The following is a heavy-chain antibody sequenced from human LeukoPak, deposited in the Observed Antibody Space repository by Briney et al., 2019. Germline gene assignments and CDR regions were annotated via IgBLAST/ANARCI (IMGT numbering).Heavy chain of an antibody. D-gene: IGHD1-14*01. CDR2: ISGSGSST. CDR3: AKFRKPMALLDAFDM. CDR1: KFTFDDYA. Sequence: GGSLRLSCAASKFTFDDYAMHWVRQAPGKGLEWLSIISGSGSSTFYADSVKGRFTISRDNSKNTLYLQLNSLRAEDTAVYFCAKFRKPMALLDAFDMWGQGTMVTVSS. V-gene: IGHV3-23*01. J-gene: IGHJ3*02.